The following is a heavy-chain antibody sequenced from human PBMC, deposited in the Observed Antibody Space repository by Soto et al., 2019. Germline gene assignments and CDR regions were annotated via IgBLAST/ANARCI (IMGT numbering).Heavy chain of an antibody. Sequence: EVQLLDSGGGLVQPGGSLSLSGAASGFTFSSYAMSWVRQAPGKGLEWVSAIRGRGGSTYYADSVKARFTIARDKSKNTLYLQMNSLRSEDTAVYYCAKDEVGAIYNYYYGMDVWGQGNTVTVSS. CDR1: GFTFSSYA. CDR3: AKDEVGAIYNYYYGMDV. J-gene: IGHJ6*02. V-gene: IGHV3-23*01. D-gene: IGHD1-26*01. CDR2: IRGRGGST.